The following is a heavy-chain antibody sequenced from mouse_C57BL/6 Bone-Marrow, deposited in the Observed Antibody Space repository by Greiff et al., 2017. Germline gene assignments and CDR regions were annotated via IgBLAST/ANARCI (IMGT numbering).Heavy chain of an antibody. CDR2: FYPGSGSI. V-gene: IGHV1-62-2*01. CDR1: GYTFTEYT. J-gene: IGHJ1*03. D-gene: IGHD1-1*01. CDR3: ARHEDASRGSSYDWYFDV. Sequence: VQLQQSGAELVKPGASVKLSCKASGYTFTEYTIHWVKQRSGQGLEWIGWFYPGSGSIKYNEKFKDKATLTADKSSSTVDMELSRLTSEDSAVYFCARHEDASRGSSYDWYFDVWGTGTTVTVSS.